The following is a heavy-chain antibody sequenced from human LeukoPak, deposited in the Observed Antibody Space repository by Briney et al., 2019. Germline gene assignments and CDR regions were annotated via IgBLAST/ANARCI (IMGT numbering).Heavy chain of an antibody. D-gene: IGHD3-22*01. CDR3: AREYYYGSSGLHGMDV. Sequence: GGSLRLSCAASGFTFSSYWMSWVRQAPGKGLEWVANIKQDGSEKYYVDSVKGRFTISRDDAKNSLYLQMNSLRAEDTAVYYCAREYYYGSSGLHGMDVWGQGTTVTVSS. V-gene: IGHV3-7*01. J-gene: IGHJ6*02. CDR1: GFTFSSYW. CDR2: IKQDGSEK.